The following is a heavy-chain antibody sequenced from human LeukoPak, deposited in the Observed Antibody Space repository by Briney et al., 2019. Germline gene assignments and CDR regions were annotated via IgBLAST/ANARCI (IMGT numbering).Heavy chain of an antibody. CDR2: IYTSEST. J-gene: IGHJ4*02. D-gene: IGHD3-22*01. Sequence: PSQTLSLTCIVSGGSLSSGSYYWSWIRQPAGKGLEWIGRIYTSESTNYKPSLKSRVTISVDTSKNQFSLKLSSVTAADTAVYYCAREGSMYYYDSSGYLGYWGQGTLVTVSS. V-gene: IGHV4-61*02. CDR1: GGSLSSGSYY. CDR3: AREGSMYYYDSSGYLGY.